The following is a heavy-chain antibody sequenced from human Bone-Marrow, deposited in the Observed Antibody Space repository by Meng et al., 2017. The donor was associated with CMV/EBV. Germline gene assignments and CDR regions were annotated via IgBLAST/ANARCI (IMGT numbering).Heavy chain of an antibody. CDR3: ARDFGYCSSTSCYPRNWFDP. V-gene: IGHV1-69*04. CDR1: GYTFTSYG. J-gene: IGHJ5*02. D-gene: IGHD2-2*01. CDR2: IIPILGIA. Sequence: SVKVSCKASGYTFTSYGISWVRQAPGQGLEWMGRIIPILGIANYAQKFQGRVTITADKSTSTAYMELSSLRSEDTAVYYCARDFGYCSSTSCYPRNWFDPWGQGTLVTVSS.